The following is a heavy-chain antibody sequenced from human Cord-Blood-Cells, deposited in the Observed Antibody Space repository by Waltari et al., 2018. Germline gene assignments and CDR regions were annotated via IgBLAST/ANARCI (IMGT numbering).Heavy chain of an antibody. J-gene: IGHJ4*02. CDR1: ACSISSGGYS. CDR2: IYYSGST. CDR3: ARGNGYYDY. Sequence: QVQLQESGPALVKPSQHLSLTCTVSACSISSGGYSWSWIRQHPGKGLEWIGYIYYSGSTYYNPSLKSRVTISVDTSKNQFSLKLSSVTAADTAVYYCARGNGYYDYWGQGTLVTVSS. D-gene: IGHD3-22*01. V-gene: IGHV4-31*03.